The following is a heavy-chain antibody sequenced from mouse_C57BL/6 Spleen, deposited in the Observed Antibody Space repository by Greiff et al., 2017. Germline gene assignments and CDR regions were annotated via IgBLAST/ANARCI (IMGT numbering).Heavy chain of an antibody. CDR1: GYTFTSYW. V-gene: IGHV1-53*01. CDR3: ARVRLTVEDY. Sequence: QVHVKQPGTELVKPGASVKLSCKASGYTFTSYWMHWVKQRPGQGLEWIGNINPSNGGTNYNEKFKSKATLTVDKSSSTAYMQLSSLTSEDSAVYYCARVRLTVEDYWGQGTTLTVAS. CDR2: INPSNGGT. J-gene: IGHJ2*01. D-gene: IGHD1-1*01.